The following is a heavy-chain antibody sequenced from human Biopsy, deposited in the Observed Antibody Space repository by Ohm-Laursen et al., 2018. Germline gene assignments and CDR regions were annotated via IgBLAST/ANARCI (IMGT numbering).Heavy chain of an antibody. CDR1: GFTFDDHV. CDR2: ISARDGVV. CDR3: ARGKYKDFSTGLPRPYHYTLDF. Sequence: SLRLSCAASGFTFDDHVMHWVRQAPGKGLEWIAYISARDGVVYYADSVKGRFTISRDNTNNSLYLQMTSLRPEDTAVFYCARGKYKDFSTGLPRPYHYTLDFWGPGTTVTVSS. J-gene: IGHJ6*02. D-gene: IGHD3-22*01. V-gene: IGHV3-11*01.